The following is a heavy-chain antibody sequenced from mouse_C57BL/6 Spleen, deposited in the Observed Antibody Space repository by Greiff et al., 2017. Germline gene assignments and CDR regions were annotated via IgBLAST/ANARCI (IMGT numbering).Heavy chain of an antibody. CDR2: SRNKANDYTT. CDR3: ARDAGDNGFDY. Sequence: EVNVVESGGGLVQSGRSLRLSCATSGFTFSDFYMEWVRQAPGKGLEWIAASRNKANDYTTEYSASVKGRFIVSRDTSQSILYLQMNALRAEDTAIYYCARDAGDNGFDYWGQGTTLTVSS. V-gene: IGHV7-1*01. D-gene: IGHD3-3*01. CDR1: GFTFSDFY. J-gene: IGHJ2*01.